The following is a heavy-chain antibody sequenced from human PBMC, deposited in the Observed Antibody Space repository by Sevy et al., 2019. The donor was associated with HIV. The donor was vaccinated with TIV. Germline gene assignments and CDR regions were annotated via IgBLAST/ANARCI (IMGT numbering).Heavy chain of an antibody. CDR3: AKRYCSTITCYDDDFWNPYYFYGLDV. J-gene: IGHJ6*02. CDR1: GFIFSNYP. Sequence: GGSLRLSCAASGFIFSNYPMSWVRHSPGKGLEWVSDISAGGTTTYYGVSGEGRFTISRDNSKNTCSLQMNSLGAEDTAIYYCAKRYCSTITCYDDDFWNPYYFYGLDVWGQGISVTVSS. D-gene: IGHD2-2*01. V-gene: IGHV3-23*01. CDR2: ISAGGTTT.